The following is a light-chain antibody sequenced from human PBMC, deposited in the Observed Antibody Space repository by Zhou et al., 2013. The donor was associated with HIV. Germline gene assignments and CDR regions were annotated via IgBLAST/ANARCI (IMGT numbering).Light chain of an antibody. J-gene: IGKJ3*01. CDR3: QQYNNWPLFT. CDR1: QSVSNN. V-gene: IGKV3-15*01. Sequence: EIVMTQSPATLSVSPGERATLSCRASQSVSNNLAWYQQKPGQAPRLLIYGASTRATGIPDRFSGSGSGTEFILTISSLQSEDFAIYYCQQYNNWPLFTFGPGTKVDIK. CDR2: GAS.